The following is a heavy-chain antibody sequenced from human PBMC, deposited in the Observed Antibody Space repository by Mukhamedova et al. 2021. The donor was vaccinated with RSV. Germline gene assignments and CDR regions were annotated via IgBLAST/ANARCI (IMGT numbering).Heavy chain of an antibody. Sequence: TNYAQRFQGRVTMTRDTSIDTAYMELHTLRSDDTAVYYCARDFQGDSNWFDPWGQGTLVTVSS. CDR2: T. V-gene: IGHV1-2*02. J-gene: IGHJ5*02. CDR3: ARDFQGDSNWFDP. D-gene: IGHD2-21*02.